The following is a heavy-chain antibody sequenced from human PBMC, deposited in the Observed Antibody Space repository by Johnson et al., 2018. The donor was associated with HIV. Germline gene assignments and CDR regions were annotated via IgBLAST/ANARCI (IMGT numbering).Heavy chain of an antibody. Sequence: VQPVESGGGVVQPGRSLRLSCAASGFTFSSYAMHWVRQAPGKGLECVANIKQDGSAKYYVDSVKGRFTISRDSAKNSLYLQMNSLRAEDTAVYYCARDRVWFGELYAFDIWGQGTMVTVSS. J-gene: IGHJ3*02. CDR2: IKQDGSAK. CDR1: GFTFSSYA. CDR3: ARDRVWFGELYAFDI. D-gene: IGHD3-10*01. V-gene: IGHV3-7*03.